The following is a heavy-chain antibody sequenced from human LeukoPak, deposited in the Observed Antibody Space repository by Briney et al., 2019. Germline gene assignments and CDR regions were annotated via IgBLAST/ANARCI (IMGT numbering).Heavy chain of an antibody. Sequence: GGSLRLSCAASGFTFSSYWMSWVRQAPGKGLEWVANIKQDGSGKYYADSVKGRFTISRDNAKNSLYLQMNSLRAEDTAVYYCARDGTIFGVVTFGYWGQGTLVTVSS. CDR3: ARDGTIFGVVTFGY. CDR2: IKQDGSGK. V-gene: IGHV3-7*01. D-gene: IGHD3-3*01. CDR1: GFTFSSYW. J-gene: IGHJ4*02.